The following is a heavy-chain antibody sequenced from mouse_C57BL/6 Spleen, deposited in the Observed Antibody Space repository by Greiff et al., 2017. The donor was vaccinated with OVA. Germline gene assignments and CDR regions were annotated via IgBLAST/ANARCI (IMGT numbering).Heavy chain of an antibody. CDR3: ARKERDYGRSSHWYFDV. D-gene: IGHD1-1*01. J-gene: IGHJ1*03. V-gene: IGHV1-7*01. Sequence: QVQLQQSGAELAKPGASVKLSCKASGYTFTSYWMHWVKQRPGQGLEWIGYINPSRGYTKYNQKFKDKAKLTADKSSSTAYMQLSSLTYEDSAFYYCARKERDYGRSSHWYFDVWGTGTTVTVAS. CDR2: INPSRGYT. CDR1: GYTFTSYW.